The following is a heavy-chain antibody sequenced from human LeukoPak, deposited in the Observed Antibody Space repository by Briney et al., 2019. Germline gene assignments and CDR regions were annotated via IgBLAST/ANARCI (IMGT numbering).Heavy chain of an antibody. CDR2: INPNSGGT. CDR3: ARGPTVFGGVYYYYYMDV. V-gene: IGHV1-2*02. CDR1: GYTFTGYY. J-gene: IGHJ6*03. D-gene: IGHD3-16*01. Sequence: EASVKVSCKASGYTFTGYYMHWVRQAPGQGLEWMGWINPNSGGTNYAQKFQGRVTMTRDTSISTAYMELSSLRSEDTAVYYCARGPTVFGGVYYYYYMDVWGKGTTVTVSS.